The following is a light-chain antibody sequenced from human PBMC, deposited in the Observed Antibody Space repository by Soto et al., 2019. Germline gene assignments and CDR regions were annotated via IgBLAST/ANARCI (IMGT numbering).Light chain of an antibody. J-gene: IGLJ1*01. CDR1: SSDVGGYKF. CDR3: CSSAPESTYV. Sequence: ALTQPASVSGSPGQSITISCTGTSSDVGGYKFVSWYQQHPGKVPKLLIYEVTNRPSGVSSRFSGSTSGNAASLTISGLQADDEADYFCCSSAPESTYVFGTGTKVTVL. CDR2: EVT. V-gene: IGLV2-14*01.